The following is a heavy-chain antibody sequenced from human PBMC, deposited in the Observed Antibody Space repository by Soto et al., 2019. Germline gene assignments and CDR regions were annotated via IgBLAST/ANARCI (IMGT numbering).Heavy chain of an antibody. Sequence: LSLTCTVSGGSISSGGYYWGWIRQHPGKGLEWIGYIYYSGNTYYNPSLKSRVTISADTSKNQFSLKLSSVTAADTAVYYCARDRGDYGGNPFFDNCGQGTLVTVSS. J-gene: IGHJ4*02. CDR1: GGSISSGGYY. V-gene: IGHV4-31*03. CDR2: IYYSGNT. D-gene: IGHD4-17*01. CDR3: ARDRGDYGGNPFFDN.